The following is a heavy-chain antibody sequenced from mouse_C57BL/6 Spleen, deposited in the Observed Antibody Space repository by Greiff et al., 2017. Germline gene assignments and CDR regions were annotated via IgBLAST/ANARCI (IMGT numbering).Heavy chain of an antibody. J-gene: IGHJ2*01. CDR3: ARIEGGTIDGDYVSYYFDY. CDR2: LWWGDDK. V-gene: IGHV8-8*01. CDR1: GFSLSTFGMG. D-gene: IGHD2-13*01. Sequence: QVTLKVSGPGLLQPSQTLSLTCSFSGFSLSTFGMGVGRIRQPSGMGLEWLAHLWWGDDKYYNPDRKKRITISKDTSKNKECLKIANVDTADTATYDCARIEGGTIDGDYVSYYFDYWGQGTTLTVSS.